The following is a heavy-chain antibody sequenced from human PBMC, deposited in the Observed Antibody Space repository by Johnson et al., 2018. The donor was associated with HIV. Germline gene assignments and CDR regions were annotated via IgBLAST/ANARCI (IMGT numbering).Heavy chain of an antibody. D-gene: IGHD1-1*01. CDR1: GLIFSRYW. J-gene: IGHJ3*02. V-gene: IGHV3-13*01. Sequence: EVQLVESGGGLVQPGGSLRLSCAASGLIFSRYWIHWVRQAPGKGLVWVSAIGTAGDTYYPGSVKGRFTISRENAKNSLYLQMNSLRAGDTAVYYCARESPGYAFDIWGQGTMVTVSS. CDR3: ARESPGYAFDI. CDR2: IGTAGDT.